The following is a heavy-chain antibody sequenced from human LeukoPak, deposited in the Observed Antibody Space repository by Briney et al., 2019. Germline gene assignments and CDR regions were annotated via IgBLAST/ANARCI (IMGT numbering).Heavy chain of an antibody. CDR1: GFTFTKYW. Sequence: GDSLRLSCAASGFTFTKYWMTWVRQAPGKGLEWVGNIKQDGSDKNYMDSVKGRFTISRDNTKNSVYLQMSSLRAEDTAVYYCARESSHDSSGYYSYAFDIWGQGTMVTVSS. CDR3: ARESSHDSSGYYSYAFDI. V-gene: IGHV3-7*01. CDR2: IKQDGSDK. J-gene: IGHJ3*02. D-gene: IGHD3-22*01.